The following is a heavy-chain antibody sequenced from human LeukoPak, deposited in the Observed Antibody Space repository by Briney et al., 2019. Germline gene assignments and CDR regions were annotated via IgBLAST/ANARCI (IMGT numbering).Heavy chain of an antibody. CDR3: ARDYDFWSGYTSYYYYYYMDV. Sequence: GGSLRLSCAASGFTFSSYEMNWVRQAPGKGLEWVSYISSSGSTIYYADSVKGRFTISRDNAKNSLYLQMNSLRAEDTAVYYCARDYDFWSGYTSYYYYYYMDVWGKGTTVTVSS. V-gene: IGHV3-48*03. CDR2: ISSSGSTI. CDR1: GFTFSSYE. J-gene: IGHJ6*03. D-gene: IGHD3-3*01.